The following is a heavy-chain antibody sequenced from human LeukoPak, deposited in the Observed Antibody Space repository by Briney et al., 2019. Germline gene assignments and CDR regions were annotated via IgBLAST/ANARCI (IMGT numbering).Heavy chain of an antibody. CDR3: ARESWIQLWPSGLDY. D-gene: IGHD5-18*01. J-gene: IGHJ4*02. V-gene: IGHV3-66*01. CDR2: IYSGGST. Sequence: GGSLRLSCAASGFTVSSNYMSWVRQAPGKGLEWVSVIYSGGSTYYADSVKGRFIISRDNSKNTLYLQMNSLRAEDTAVYYCARESWIQLWPSGLDYWGQGTLVTVSS. CDR1: GFTVSSNY.